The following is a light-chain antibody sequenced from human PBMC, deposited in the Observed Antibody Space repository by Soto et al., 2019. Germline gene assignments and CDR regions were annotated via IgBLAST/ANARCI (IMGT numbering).Light chain of an antibody. CDR2: DVS. V-gene: IGKV1-5*01. CDR3: QQYDSLPPLFT. Sequence: DIQMTQSPSTLSASVGDRVTITCRASQSISSWLAWYQQKPGKAPKLLIYDVSSLESGVPPRFSGSGSGTAFTFTISSLQPEDVATYYCQQYDSLPPLFTFGPGTKVDNK. J-gene: IGKJ3*01. CDR1: QSISSW.